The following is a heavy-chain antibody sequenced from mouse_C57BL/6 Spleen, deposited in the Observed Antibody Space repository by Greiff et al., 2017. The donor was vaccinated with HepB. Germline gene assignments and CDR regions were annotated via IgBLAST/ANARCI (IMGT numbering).Heavy chain of an antibody. J-gene: IGHJ4*01. D-gene: IGHD1-1*01. CDR1: GFTFSDAW. V-gene: IGHV6-6*01. CDR2: IRNKANNHAT. Sequence: EVKVVESGGGLVQPGGSMKLSCAASGFTFSDAWMDWVRQSPEKGLEWVAEIRNKANNHATYYAESVKGRFTISRDDSKSSVYLQMNSLRAEDTGIYYCTRSYLFLYAMDYWGQGTSVTVSS. CDR3: TRSYLFLYAMDY.